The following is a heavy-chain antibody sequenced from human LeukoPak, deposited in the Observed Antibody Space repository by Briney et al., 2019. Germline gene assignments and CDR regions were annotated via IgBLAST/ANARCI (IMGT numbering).Heavy chain of an antibody. V-gene: IGHV3-9*01. J-gene: IGHJ4*02. Sequence: QTGGSLRLSCAASGFTFHDYAIHWVRQAPGRGLEWVSGINWNSDNMGYADSVKGRFTISRDNSKNTLYLQMNSLRAEDTAVYYCAKDFQGGFDYWGQGTQVTVSS. CDR3: AKDFQGGFDY. CDR1: GFTFHDYA. D-gene: IGHD3-16*01. CDR2: INWNSDNM.